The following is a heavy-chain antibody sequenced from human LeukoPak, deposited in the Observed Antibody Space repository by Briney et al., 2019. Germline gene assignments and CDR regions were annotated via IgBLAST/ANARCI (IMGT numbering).Heavy chain of an antibody. D-gene: IGHD3-22*01. J-gene: IGHJ4*02. CDR3: ARVSALRYYDSSGYYSTPYYFDY. V-gene: IGHV1-46*01. CDR2: INPSGGST. Sequence: ASVKVSCKASGYTFTSYYMHWVRQAPGQGLEWMGIINPSGGSTSYAQKFQGRVTMTTDTSTSTAYMELRSLRSDDTAVYYCARVSALRYYDSSGYYSTPYYFDYWGQGTLVTVSS. CDR1: GYTFTSYY.